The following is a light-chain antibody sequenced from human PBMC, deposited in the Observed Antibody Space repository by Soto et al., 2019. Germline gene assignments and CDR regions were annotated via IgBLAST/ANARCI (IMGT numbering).Light chain of an antibody. CDR1: SSDVGPYYL. V-gene: IGLV2-23*02. J-gene: IGLJ1*01. CDR3: SSYAGDNIFL. Sequence: QTPPTQPASVTGSPGQSITISCTATSSDVGPYYLVSWYQQHPGTVPKVMIYEVTQRPSGVSDRVSGSKSRNAASLTISGVQAEDEANFYCSSYAGDNIFLFGTGTKVTVL. CDR2: EVT.